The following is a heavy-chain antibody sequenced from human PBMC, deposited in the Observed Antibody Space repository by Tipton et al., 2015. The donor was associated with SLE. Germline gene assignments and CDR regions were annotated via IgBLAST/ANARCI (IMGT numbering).Heavy chain of an antibody. CDR2: INHSGST. V-gene: IGHV4-34*01. Sequence: TLSLTCAVYGGSFSGYYWSWISQPPGKGLEWIGEINHSGSTNYNPSLKSRVTISVDTSKNQFSLKLSSVTAADTAVYYCARGLGVVVAVAFDIWGQGTMVTVSS. J-gene: IGHJ3*02. CDR3: ARGLGVVVAVAFDI. D-gene: IGHD2-15*01. CDR1: GGSFSGYY.